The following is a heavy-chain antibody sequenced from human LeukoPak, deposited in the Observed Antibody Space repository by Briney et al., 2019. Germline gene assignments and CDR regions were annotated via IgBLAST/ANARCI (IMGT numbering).Heavy chain of an antibody. CDR2: IYYSGST. CDR1: GGSISSYY. D-gene: IGHD3-9*01. V-gene: IGHV4-59*01. J-gene: IGHJ2*01. Sequence: SETLSLTCTVSGGSISSYYWSWIRQPPGKGLEWIGYIYYSGSTNYNPSLKCRVTISVDTSKNQFSLKLSSVTAADTAVYYCARSKRPWLHFDLWGRGTLVTVSS. CDR3: ARSKRPWLHFDL.